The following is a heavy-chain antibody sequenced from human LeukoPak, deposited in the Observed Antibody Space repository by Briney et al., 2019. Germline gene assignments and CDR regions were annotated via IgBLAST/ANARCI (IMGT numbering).Heavy chain of an antibody. CDR3: ARVGPGYSSSWSYYYYGMDV. J-gene: IGHJ6*02. CDR2: IYTSGST. Sequence: SETLSLTCTVSGGSISSYYWSWIRQPAGKGLEWIGRIYTSGSTNYNPSLKSRVTTSVDTSKNQFSLKLSSVTAADTAVYYCARVGPGYSSSWSYYYYGMDVWGQGTTVTVSS. V-gene: IGHV4-4*07. CDR1: GGSISSYY. D-gene: IGHD6-13*01.